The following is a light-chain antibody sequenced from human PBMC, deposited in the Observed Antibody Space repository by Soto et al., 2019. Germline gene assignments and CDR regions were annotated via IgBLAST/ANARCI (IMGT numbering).Light chain of an antibody. CDR1: SSDVGAYTS. CDR2: EVS. J-gene: IGLJ1*01. V-gene: IGLV2-14*01. Sequence: QSALTQPASVSGSPGQSITISCTGSSSDVGAYTSVSWYQQHPGKAPKLMIYEVSNRPSGVSRRFSGSKSGNTASLTISGLQAEDEAHYYCSSYNGADRDYVFGTGIQVTVL. CDR3: SSYNGADRDYV.